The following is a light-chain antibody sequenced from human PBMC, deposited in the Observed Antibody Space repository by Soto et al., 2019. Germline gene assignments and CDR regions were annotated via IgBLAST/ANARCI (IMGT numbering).Light chain of an antibody. CDR3: LQDYGDSWT. Sequence: AIRMTPSPASLSASAVASVIIRFRASRDVGSDVSWYQQKPGQAPKLLIYAASNLYTGVPSRFSGSRSGTEFTLTISSLQPEDFASYYCLQDYGDSWTFGQGTKVDTK. J-gene: IGKJ1*01. CDR2: AAS. CDR1: RDVGSD. V-gene: IGKV1-6*01.